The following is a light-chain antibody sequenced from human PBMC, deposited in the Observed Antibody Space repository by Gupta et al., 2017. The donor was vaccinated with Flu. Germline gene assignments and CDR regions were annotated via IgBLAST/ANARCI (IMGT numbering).Light chain of an antibody. V-gene: IGLV2-14*01. Sequence: QSALPQPASVSGSPGQSITISCTGTSSDVGGYNYVSWYQQHPGKTHKLMIFDVSKRPAGVASRFSGSKSGNTASLTISAREEEDAADYYCSSYTSSSIYVFGTGTKVTVL. J-gene: IGLJ1*01. CDR2: DVS. CDR1: SSDVGGYNY. CDR3: SSYTSSSIYV.